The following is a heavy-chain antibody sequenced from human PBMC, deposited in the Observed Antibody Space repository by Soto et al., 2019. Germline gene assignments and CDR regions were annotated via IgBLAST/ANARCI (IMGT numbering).Heavy chain of an antibody. V-gene: IGHV4-4*02. J-gene: IGHJ4*02. D-gene: IGHD4-17*01. CDR3: ARMGSPVTIGRLHY. CDR2: IYHSGST. CDR1: GDSTHSGGSW. Sequence: QVQLQESGPGLVKPSGTLSLTCAVSGDSTHSGGSWWRWVRQPPGKGLEWIGEIYHSGSTNLNPSLESRLTMSVDKSENQFSLKLRSVTAADTAVYYCARMGSPVTIGRLHYWGEGILVTVSS.